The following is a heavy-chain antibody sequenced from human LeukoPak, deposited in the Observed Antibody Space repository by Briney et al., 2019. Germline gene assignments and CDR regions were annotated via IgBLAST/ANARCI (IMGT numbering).Heavy chain of an antibody. V-gene: IGHV3-73*01. J-gene: IGHJ4*02. D-gene: IGHD6-19*01. Sequence: GGSLKLSCAASGFTFSGSAMHWVRQASGKGLEWVGRIGSKANSYATAYAASVKGRFTISRDDSKNTAYLQMNSLKTEDTAVYYCTRFSSGWFRNVYWGQGTLVTVSS. CDR1: GFTFSGSA. CDR2: IGSKANSYAT. CDR3: TRFSSGWFRNVY.